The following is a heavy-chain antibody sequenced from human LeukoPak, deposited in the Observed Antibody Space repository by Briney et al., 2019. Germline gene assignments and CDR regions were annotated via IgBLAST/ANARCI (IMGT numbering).Heavy chain of an antibody. Sequence: TGGSLRLSCAASGFTFSSYSMNWVRQAPGKGLEWVSSISSSSSYIYYADSVKGRFTISRDNAKNSLYLQMNSLRAEDTAVYYCARGLTYSSSRGVYFDYWGQGTLVTVSS. J-gene: IGHJ4*02. V-gene: IGHV3-21*01. CDR2: ISSSSSYI. CDR3: ARGLTYSSSRGVYFDY. CDR1: GFTFSSYS. D-gene: IGHD6-13*01.